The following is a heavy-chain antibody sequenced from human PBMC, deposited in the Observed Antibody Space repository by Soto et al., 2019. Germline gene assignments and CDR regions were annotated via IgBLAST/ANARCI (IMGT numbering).Heavy chain of an antibody. CDR3: ARDPDVGGTGWYYFDS. CDR1: GFTFNSHH. D-gene: IGHD6-19*01. CDR2: ISRSGDTI. Sequence: EVQLVESGGGLVQPGGSLRLSCAASGFTFNSHHMNWVRQAPGKGLEWVSYISRSGDTIYYADSVRGRFTISRDNAKDSLYPQMNSLRDEDTAVYYCARDPDVGGTGWYYFDSWGQGALVTVSS. J-gene: IGHJ4*02. V-gene: IGHV3-48*02.